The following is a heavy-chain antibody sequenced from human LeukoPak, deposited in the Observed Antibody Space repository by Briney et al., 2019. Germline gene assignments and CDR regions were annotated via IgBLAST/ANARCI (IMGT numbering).Heavy chain of an antibody. CDR1: GLTFNNYA. J-gene: IGHJ4*02. V-gene: IGHV3-7*03. D-gene: IGHD3-22*01. CDR3: ARLSDSSGTPRSDY. CDR2: INHNGNVN. Sequence: GGSLRLSCAASGLTFNNYAMTWVRQAPGKGLEWVASINHNGNVNYYVDSVKGRFTISRDNAKNSLYLQMNSLRAEDTAVYYCARLSDSSGTPRSDYWGQGTLVTVSS.